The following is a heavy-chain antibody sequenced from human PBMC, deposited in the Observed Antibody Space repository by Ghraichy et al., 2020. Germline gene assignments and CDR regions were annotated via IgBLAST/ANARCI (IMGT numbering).Heavy chain of an antibody. CDR1: RFSFSTYS. V-gene: IGHV3-30*18. D-gene: IGHD3-22*01. Sequence: GGSLRLSCAASRFSFSTYSMHWVRQAPGRGLEWVALTSYNGRNKKYADSVKGRFIISRDNSKNTLFLQMNSLRAEDTAVYYCVKDFGVRDYYDTSGYFRDDGYYYYAMDVWGQGTTVTVSS. J-gene: IGHJ6*02. CDR3: VKDFGVRDYYDTSGYFRDDGYYYYAMDV. CDR2: TSYNGRNK.